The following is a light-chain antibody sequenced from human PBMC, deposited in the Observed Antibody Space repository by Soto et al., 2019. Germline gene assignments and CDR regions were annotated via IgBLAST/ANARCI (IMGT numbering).Light chain of an antibody. Sequence: EIVLTQSPGTLSLSPGERATLSCRASQSVSSNYLAWYQHKPGQAPRLLIYGASSRATVIPDRFSGSGSGTDFILTISRLEPEDFAVYYCQQYGSSPETFGQGTKVEIK. J-gene: IGKJ1*01. CDR2: GAS. V-gene: IGKV3-20*01. CDR3: QQYGSSPET. CDR1: QSVSSNY.